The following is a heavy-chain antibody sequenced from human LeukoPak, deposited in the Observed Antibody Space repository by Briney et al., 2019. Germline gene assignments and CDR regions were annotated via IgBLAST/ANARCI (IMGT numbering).Heavy chain of an antibody. D-gene: IGHD2-2*01. CDR1: GYSISSGYY. CDR3: ARIGPRYGFSLPAARIVTGCFDY. J-gene: IGHJ4*02. Sequence: KLSETLSLTCTVSGYSISSGYYWGWIRQPPGKGLEWIGNIYPSGTTYYNPSLKTRVTISVDTSKNQFSLKLSSVTAADTAVYYCARIGPRYGFSLPAARIVTGCFDYWGQGTLVTVSS. V-gene: IGHV4-38-2*02. CDR2: IYPSGTT.